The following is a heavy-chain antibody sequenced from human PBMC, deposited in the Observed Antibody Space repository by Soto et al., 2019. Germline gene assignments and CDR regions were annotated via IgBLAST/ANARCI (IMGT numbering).Heavy chain of an antibody. Sequence: PSETLSLTCTVSGGSLSSGGYYWSWIRQHPGKGLEWIGYIYYSGSTYYNPSLKSRVTISVDTSKNQFSLKLSSVTAADTAVYYCARGSYYYDSSGYYHDWAQGSLVTVSS. CDR1: GGSLSSGGYY. J-gene: IGHJ4*02. V-gene: IGHV4-31*03. CDR3: ARGSYYYDSSGYYHD. CDR2: IYYSGST. D-gene: IGHD3-22*01.